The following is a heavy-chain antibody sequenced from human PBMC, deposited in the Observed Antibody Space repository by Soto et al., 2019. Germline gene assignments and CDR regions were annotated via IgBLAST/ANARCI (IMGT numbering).Heavy chain of an antibody. D-gene: IGHD3-10*01. J-gene: IGHJ4*02. CDR3: AKEGRLTRGVIFDY. CDR2: ISDDGTKK. Sequence: GGSLRLSCAASGFTFSNYGMHWVRQAPGKGLEWVAVISDDGTKKYFADSMKGRFTISRDNSKNTLFLQMNSPRPEDTAIYYCAKEGRLTRGVIFDYWGQGSLVTVSS. CDR1: GFTFSNYG. V-gene: IGHV3-30*18.